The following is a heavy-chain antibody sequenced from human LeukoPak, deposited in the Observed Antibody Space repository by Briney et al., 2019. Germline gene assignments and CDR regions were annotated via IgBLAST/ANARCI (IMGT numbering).Heavy chain of an antibody. D-gene: IGHD3-16*01. CDR2: ITSDGSST. CDR1: GFTFSSYW. CDR3: AKDSKNYAIDY. Sequence: SGGSLRLSCAASGFTFSSYWMHWVRQAPGKGLVWVSRITSDGSSTSYADSVKGRFTISRDNAKNTLYLQMNSLRAEDTAVYYCAKDSKNYAIDYWGQGTLVTVSS. V-gene: IGHV3-74*01. J-gene: IGHJ4*02.